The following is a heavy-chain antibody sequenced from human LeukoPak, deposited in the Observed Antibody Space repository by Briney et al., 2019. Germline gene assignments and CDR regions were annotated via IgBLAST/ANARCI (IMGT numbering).Heavy chain of an antibody. CDR1: GFTFSSYW. D-gene: IGHD3-10*01. V-gene: IGHV3-74*01. CDR2: INSDGSST. J-gene: IGHJ4*02. CDR3: AREGDLYHFDY. Sequence: SGGSLRLSCAASGFTFSSYWMHWVRQAPGKGLVWVSRINSDGSSTSYADSVKGRFTISRDNAKNTLYLQMNSLRAEDTAVYYCAREGDLYHFDYWGQGTLVTVSS.